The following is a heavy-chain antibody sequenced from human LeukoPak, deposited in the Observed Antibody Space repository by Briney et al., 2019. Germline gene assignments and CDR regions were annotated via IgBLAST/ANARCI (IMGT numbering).Heavy chain of an antibody. D-gene: IGHD3-3*01. J-gene: IGHJ6*03. CDR3: ARDKRELEWLSHYYHYYYMDA. V-gene: IGHV1-8*01. CDR2: MNPNSGNT. Sequence: ASVKVSCKASGYTFTSYDINWVRQATGQGLEWMGWMNPNSGNTGYAQKFQGRVTMTRNTSISTAYMELSSLRSEDTAVYYCARDKRELEWLSHYYHYYYMDAWGKGTTVTVSS. CDR1: GYTFTSYD.